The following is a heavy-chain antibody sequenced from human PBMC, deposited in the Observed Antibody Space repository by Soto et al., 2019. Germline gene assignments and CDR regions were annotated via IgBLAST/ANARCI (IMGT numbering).Heavy chain of an antibody. Sequence: ASVKVSCKASGFTFTSSAMQWVRQARGQRLEWIGWIVVGSGNTNYAQKFQERVTITRDMSTSTAYMELSSLRSEDTAVYYCAASIVVVPAAMLWPMDYYYYMDVWGKGTTVTVSS. CDR1: GFTFTSSA. V-gene: IGHV1-58*02. CDR3: AASIVVVPAAMLWPMDYYYYMDV. J-gene: IGHJ6*03. D-gene: IGHD2-2*01. CDR2: IVVGSGNT.